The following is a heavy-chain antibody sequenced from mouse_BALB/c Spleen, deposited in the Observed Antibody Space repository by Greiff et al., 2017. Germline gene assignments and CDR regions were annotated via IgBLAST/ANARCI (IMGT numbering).Heavy chain of an antibody. Sequence: GVDFSSYWMSWVRQAPGKGLEWIGEINPDSSTINYTPSLKDKFIISRDNAKNTLYLQMSKVRSEDTALYYCAREEYGNLYYAMEYWGQGNSGTV. J-gene: IGHJ4*01. CDR1: GVDFSSYW. V-gene: IGHV4-1*02. D-gene: IGHD2-1*01. CDR3: AREEYGNLYYAMEY. CDR2: INPDSSTI.